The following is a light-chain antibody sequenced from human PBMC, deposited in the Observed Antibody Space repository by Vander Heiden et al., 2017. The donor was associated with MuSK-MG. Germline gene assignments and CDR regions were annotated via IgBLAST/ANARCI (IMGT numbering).Light chain of an antibody. J-gene: IGLJ2*01. CDR1: SSNIGNNY. CDR3: AAWDDSLSGPNVV. CDR2: SNK. Sequence: QSVLTQPPSASGTPGQRVTTSCSGSSSNIGNNYVYWYQQPPGTAPKLLIYSNKQRPSGVPDRFSGSKSGTSASLAISGLRSEDEADYYCAAWDDSLSGPNVVFGGGTKLTVL. V-gene: IGLV1-47*02.